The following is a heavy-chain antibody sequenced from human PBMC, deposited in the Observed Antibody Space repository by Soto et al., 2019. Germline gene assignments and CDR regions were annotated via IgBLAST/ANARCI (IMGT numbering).Heavy chain of an antibody. CDR3: AKCSVGTVRTSGWCNWFDP. CDR2: IRVGGGDT. J-gene: IGHJ5*02. CDR1: GFTFSSSA. Sequence: EVRLLESGGGLAQPGGSRRLSCAASGFTFSSSAMNWVRQAPGKGLEWVSAIRVGGGDTFYADSGRGRSTVSRDISRNTLYLQMNSLRAEDTAIYSCAKCSVGTVRTSGWCNWFDPWGQGTLVTVSS. V-gene: IGHV3-23*01. D-gene: IGHD6-19*01.